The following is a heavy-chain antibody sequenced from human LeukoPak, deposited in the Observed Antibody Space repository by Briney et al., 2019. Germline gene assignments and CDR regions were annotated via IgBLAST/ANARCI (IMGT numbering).Heavy chain of an antibody. Sequence: PGGSLRLSCAASGFTFSSYAMSWVRQAPGKGLEWVSAISGSGGSTYYAYSVKGRFTISSANSKNTSYLLMHSPSAEATAGYYCAKGPLMSRTAIVRWFDYWGQATLVSVSS. J-gene: IGHJ5*01. V-gene: IGHV3-23*01. CDR2: ISGSGGST. D-gene: IGHD5-18*01. CDR1: GFTFSSYA. CDR3: AKGPLMSRTAIVRWFDY.